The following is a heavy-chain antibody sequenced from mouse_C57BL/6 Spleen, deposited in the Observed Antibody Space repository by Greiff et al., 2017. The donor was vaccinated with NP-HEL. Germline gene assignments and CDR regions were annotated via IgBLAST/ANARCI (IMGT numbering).Heavy chain of an antibody. J-gene: IGHJ1*03. D-gene: IGHD1-1*01. CDR3: ARNYYGSSLWYFDV. V-gene: IGHV5-17*01. CDR2: ISSGSSTI. Sequence: EVKVVESGGGLVKPGGSLKLSCAASGFTFSDYGMHWVRQAPEKGLEWVAYISSGSSTIDYADTVKGRFTISRDNAKNTLFLQMTSLRSEDTAMYYCARNYYGSSLWYFDVWGTGTTVTVSS. CDR1: GFTFSDYG.